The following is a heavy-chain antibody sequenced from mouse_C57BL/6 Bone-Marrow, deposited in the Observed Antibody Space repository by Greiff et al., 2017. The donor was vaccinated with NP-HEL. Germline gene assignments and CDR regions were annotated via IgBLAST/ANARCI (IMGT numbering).Heavy chain of an antibody. CDR1: GFSLTSYA. CDR3: ARNRDLFDYFDV. CDR2: IWPGGGT. D-gene: IGHD3-3*01. Sequence: VKLMESGPGLVAPSQSLSITCTVSGFSLTSYAISWVRQPPGKGLEWLGVIWPGGGTNYNSALKSRLSISKDNSKSQVFLKMNSLQTDDTARYYCARNRDLFDYFDVWGTGTTVTVSS. V-gene: IGHV2-9-1*01. J-gene: IGHJ1*03.